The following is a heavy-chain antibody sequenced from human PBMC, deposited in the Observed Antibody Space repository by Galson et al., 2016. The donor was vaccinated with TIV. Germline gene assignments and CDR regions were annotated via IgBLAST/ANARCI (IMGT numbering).Heavy chain of an antibody. CDR1: GYTFSTYG. Sequence: SVKVSCKASGYTFSTYGMSWVRQAPGQGPEWMGWISAYSPNMKHAQKFQGRVTMTTDTSTSTAYMELRSLTSDDTAMYYCARDPRHYYGRFDYWGQGTLVTVSS. J-gene: IGHJ4*02. V-gene: IGHV1-18*01. CDR2: ISAYSPNM. CDR3: ARDPRHYYGRFDY. D-gene: IGHD3-10*01.